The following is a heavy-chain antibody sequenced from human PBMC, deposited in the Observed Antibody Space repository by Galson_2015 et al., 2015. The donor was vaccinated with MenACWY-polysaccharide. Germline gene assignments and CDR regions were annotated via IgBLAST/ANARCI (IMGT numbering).Heavy chain of an antibody. J-gene: IGHJ4*02. D-gene: IGHD7-27*01. Sequence: SLRLSCAASGFTFSNAWMSWVRQAPGKGLEWVGRIKSKTAGGATDYAAPVKGRFTISRDDSRSTLYLQMDSLKTEDTAVYYCTPDTDPLWVFDFWGQGTLVTVSS. CDR1: GFTFSNAW. CDR3: TPDTDPLWVFDF. CDR2: IKSKTAGGAT. V-gene: IGHV3-15*05.